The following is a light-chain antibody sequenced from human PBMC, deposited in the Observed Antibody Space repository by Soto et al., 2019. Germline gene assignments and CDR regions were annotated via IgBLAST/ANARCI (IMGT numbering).Light chain of an antibody. V-gene: IGKV1-27*01. CDR2: AAS. J-gene: IGKJ2*01. CDR1: QGISNY. Sequence: DIQMTQSPSSLSESVGDRVTITCRASQGISNYLAWYQQKPVKVPKLLINAASTLQSGVPSRFSGGRSGTDFTLTISSLQPEDVATYYCQKYDSAPYTFGQGTKLEIK. CDR3: QKYDSAPYT.